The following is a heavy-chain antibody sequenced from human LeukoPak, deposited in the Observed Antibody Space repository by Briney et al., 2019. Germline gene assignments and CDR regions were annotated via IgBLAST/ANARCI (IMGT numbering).Heavy chain of an antibody. CDR3: ARVIAPLYYYYGMDV. CDR2: MNPNSGNT. J-gene: IGHJ6*02. CDR1: GYTFTSYD. Sequence: ASVKVSCKASGYTFTSYDINWVRQATGQGLEWMGWMNPNSGNTDYAQKFQGRVTMTRNTSISTAYMELSSLRSEDTAVYYCARVIAPLYYYYGMDVWGQGTTVTVSS. D-gene: IGHD6-13*01. V-gene: IGHV1-8*01.